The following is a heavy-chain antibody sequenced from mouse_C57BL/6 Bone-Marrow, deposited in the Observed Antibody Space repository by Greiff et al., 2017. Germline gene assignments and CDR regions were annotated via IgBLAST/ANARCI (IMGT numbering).Heavy chain of an antibody. V-gene: IGHV1-78*01. CDR1: GYTFTDHT. Sequence: QVQLQQSDAELVKPGASVKISCKASGYTFTDHTINWMKQRPEQGLEWIGYIYPRDGSTKYNEKFKGKATLTAYKSSSTAYMQLNSLTSEDSAVYFCAREGLAGAWFAYWGQGTLVTVSA. J-gene: IGHJ3*01. CDR3: AREGLAGAWFAY. CDR2: IYPRDGST.